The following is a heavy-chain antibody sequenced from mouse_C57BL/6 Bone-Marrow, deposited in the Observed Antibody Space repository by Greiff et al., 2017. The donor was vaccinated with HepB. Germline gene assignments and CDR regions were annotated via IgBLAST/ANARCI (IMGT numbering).Heavy chain of an antibody. D-gene: IGHD1-1*01. V-gene: IGHV1-50*01. CDR1: GYTFTSYW. J-gene: IGHJ1*03. CDR2: IDPSDSYT. CDR3: ARPLWYYDSSYRYFDV. Sequence: QVQLQQPGAELVKPGASVKLSCKASGYTFTSYWIQWVKQRPGQGLEWIGEIDPSDSYTNYNQKFKGKATLTADKSSSTAYMQLSSLTSEDSAVYYCARPLWYYDSSYRYFDVWGTGTTVTVSS.